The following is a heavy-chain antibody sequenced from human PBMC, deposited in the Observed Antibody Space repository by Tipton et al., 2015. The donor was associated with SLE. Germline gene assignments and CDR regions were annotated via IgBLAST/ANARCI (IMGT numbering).Heavy chain of an antibody. CDR1: GFTFDDYA. D-gene: IGHD3-10*01. CDR3: ARALLWFGDYMDV. CDR2: IHFGDTT. J-gene: IGHJ6*03. V-gene: IGHV3-9*01. Sequence: SLRLSCAASGFTFDDYAMHWVRQAPGKGLEWVSVIHFGDTTFYVDSVKGRFTISRDNSKNTLYLQMNSLRAEDTAMYYCARALLWFGDYMDVWGKGTTVTVSS.